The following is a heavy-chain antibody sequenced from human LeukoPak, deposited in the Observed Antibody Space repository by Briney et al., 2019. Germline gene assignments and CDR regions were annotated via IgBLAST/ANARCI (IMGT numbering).Heavy chain of an antibody. V-gene: IGHV3-23*01. J-gene: IGHJ4*02. Sequence: GGSLRLSCAASGFTFSSYSMNWVRQAPGKGLEWVSGISPGGPTYYADSVKGRFTISRDDSKNTLYLQMKNLRAEDTAVYYCAKDGAWLRFDDWGQGILVSVSS. CDR1: GFTFSSYS. CDR2: ISPGGPT. CDR3: AKDGAWLRFDD. D-gene: IGHD5-12*01.